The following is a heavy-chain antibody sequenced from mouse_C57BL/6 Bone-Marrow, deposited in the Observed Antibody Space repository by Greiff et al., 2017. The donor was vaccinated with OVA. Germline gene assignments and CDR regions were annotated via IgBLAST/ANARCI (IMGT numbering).Heavy chain of an antibody. CDR2: IFPGSGST. CDR3: ARKGQLRLPYYFDY. CDR1: GYTFTDYY. D-gene: IGHD3-2*02. J-gene: IGHJ2*01. V-gene: IGHV1-75*01. Sequence: VQLQQSGPELVKPGASVKISCKASGYTFTDYYINWVKQRPGQGLEWIGWIFPGSGSTYYNEKFKGKATLTVDKSSSTAYMLLSSLTSEDSAVYFCARKGQLRLPYYFDYWGQGTTLTVSS.